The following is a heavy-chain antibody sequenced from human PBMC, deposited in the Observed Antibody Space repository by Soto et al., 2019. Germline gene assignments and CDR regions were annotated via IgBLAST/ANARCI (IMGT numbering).Heavy chain of an antibody. CDR1: GDSISNLDYF. D-gene: IGHD7-27*01. CDR3: ARRRYCLTGRCFPNWFDS. CDR2: IYKSATT. J-gene: IGHJ5*01. Sequence: SETLSLTCSVSGDSISNLDYFWAWIRQPPGQALEYIGYIYKSATTYYNPSFESRVAITVDTSQSQFSLNVTSVTAADTAVYFCARRRYCLTGRCFPNWFDSWGQGALVTVSS. V-gene: IGHV4-30-4*01.